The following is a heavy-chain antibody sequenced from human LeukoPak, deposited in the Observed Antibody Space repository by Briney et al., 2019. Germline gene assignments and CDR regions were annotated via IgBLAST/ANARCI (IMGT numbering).Heavy chain of an antibody. CDR1: GGSISSSSYY. D-gene: IGHD3-3*02. CDR3: ARGRDISISTLYYFDY. CDR2: IYHSGST. V-gene: IGHV4-39*07. J-gene: IGHJ4*02. Sequence: SETLSLTCTVSGGSISSSSYYWGWIRQPPGKGLEWIGEIYHSGSTNYNPSLKSRVTISVDTSKNQFSLQLHSVTAADTAEYYCARGRDISISTLYYFDYWGQGTLVTVSS.